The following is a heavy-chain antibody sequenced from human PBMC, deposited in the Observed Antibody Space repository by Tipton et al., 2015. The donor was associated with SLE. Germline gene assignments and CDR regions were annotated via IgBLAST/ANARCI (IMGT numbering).Heavy chain of an antibody. D-gene: IGHD4-17*01. Sequence: TLSLTCAVYGGSFSGYYWSWIRQPPGKGLEWIGEVNHSGGTNYNSSLKSRVTIFVDTSKKQFSLKLTSVTAADTAVYYCARPVGDYKVDYWGQGTLAPVSS. CDR3: ARPVGDYKVDY. J-gene: IGHJ4*02. V-gene: IGHV4-34*01. CDR1: GGSFSGYY. CDR2: VNHSGGT.